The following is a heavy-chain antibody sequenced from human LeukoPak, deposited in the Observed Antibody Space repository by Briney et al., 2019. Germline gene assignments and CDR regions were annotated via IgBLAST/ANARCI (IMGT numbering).Heavy chain of an antibody. CDR2: IYYSGST. CDR3: ARSSVDIVVVPAAIPCYYYYMDV. D-gene: IGHD2-2*01. Sequence: SETLSLTCTVSGGSISSGDYYWSWIRQPPGKGLEWIGYIYYSGSTYYNPSLKSRVTISVDTSKNQFSLKLSSVTAADTAVYYCARSSVDIVVVPAAIPCYYYYMDVWGKGTTVTVSS. J-gene: IGHJ6*03. V-gene: IGHV4-30-4*08. CDR1: GGSISSGDYY.